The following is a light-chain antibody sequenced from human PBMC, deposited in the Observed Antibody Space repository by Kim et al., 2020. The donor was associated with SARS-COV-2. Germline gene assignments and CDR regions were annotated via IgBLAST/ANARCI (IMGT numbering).Light chain of an antibody. CDR1: QSVYSD. Sequence: EIVMTQSPGTLSVSPGERVTLSCRASQSVYSDLAWYQQRPGQAPRLLIYAASARATGIPARFSGSGFGTEFTLTISSLQSEDFAIYYCQQYNDWPPYTFGQETKLEI. V-gene: IGKV3-15*01. CDR3: QQYNDWPPYT. CDR2: AAS. J-gene: IGKJ2*01.